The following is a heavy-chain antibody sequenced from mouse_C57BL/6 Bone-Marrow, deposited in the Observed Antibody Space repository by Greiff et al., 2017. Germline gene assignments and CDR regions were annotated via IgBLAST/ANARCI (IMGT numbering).Heavy chain of an antibody. CDR3: ARSYSSNYIDY. CDR1: GYTFTSYW. Sequence: VQLQQPGADLVRPGSSVKLSCKASGYTFTSYWMHWVKQRPIKGLEWIGNIDPSDSDTHYNQQFKDKATLTVEKSYSTAYMQLSSLTSEATAVYYCARSYSSNYIDYWGQGTTLPVS. J-gene: IGHJ2*01. CDR2: IDPSDSDT. V-gene: IGHV1-52*01. D-gene: IGHD1-1*01.